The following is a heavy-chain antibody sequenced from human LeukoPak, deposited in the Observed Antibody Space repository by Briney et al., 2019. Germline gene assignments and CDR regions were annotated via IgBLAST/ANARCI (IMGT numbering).Heavy chain of an antibody. CDR1: GFTFSNFW. CDR2: IHPEGNEK. Sequence: GGSLRLSXAVSGFTFSNFWMSWIRQAPGRGLEWVANIHPEGNEKYHVESVKGRFTISRDNAKNSLFLQMNGLRAEDTAVYYCARGRGYCSSTSCPLDRDAFDIWGQGTMVTVSS. J-gene: IGHJ3*02. V-gene: IGHV3-7*01. D-gene: IGHD2-2*01. CDR3: ARGRGYCSSTSCPLDRDAFDI.